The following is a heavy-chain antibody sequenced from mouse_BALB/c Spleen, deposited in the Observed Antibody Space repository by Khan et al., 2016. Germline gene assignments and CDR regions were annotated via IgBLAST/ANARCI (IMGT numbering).Heavy chain of an antibody. J-gene: IGHJ3*01. CDR3: ASAGYYAYLDY. CDR1: GFDFRRYW. V-gene: IGHV4-1*02. D-gene: IGHD1-1*01. Sequence: EVQLVESGGGLVHPGGSLKLSCAASGFDFRRYWMSWVRQAPGKGLEWMGEINPDSYTINYTPSLKDKFIISRDNANNTLYLQMSNVRSEDTAICCSASAGYYAYLDYWGRGTVVTVSA. CDR2: INPDSYTI.